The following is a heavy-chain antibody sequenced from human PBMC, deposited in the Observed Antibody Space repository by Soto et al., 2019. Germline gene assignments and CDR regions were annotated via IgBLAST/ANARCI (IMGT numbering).Heavy chain of an antibody. CDR3: ARVDSRGWMYYYYYGMDV. Sequence: ASVKVCVEAAGYTFTSYDINWVRQATGQGLEWMGWMNPNSGNTGYAQKFQGRVTMTRNTSISTAYMELSSLRSEDTAVYYCARVDSRGWMYYYYYGMDVWGQGPTVTVSS. CDR2: MNPNSGNT. V-gene: IGHV1-8*01. CDR1: GYTFTSYD. D-gene: IGHD6-19*01. J-gene: IGHJ6*02.